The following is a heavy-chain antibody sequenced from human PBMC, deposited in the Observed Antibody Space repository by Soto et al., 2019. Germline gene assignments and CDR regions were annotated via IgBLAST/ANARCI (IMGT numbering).Heavy chain of an antibody. Sequence: SETLSLTCNVSGDSISNSDYYWNWIRQSPGKGLEWIASIDYSGSTYYNPSLKSRVVISADTSKNLFSLKLRSVTAADTALYFCARDRPYYCGFDVWGQGTTVTVSS. J-gene: IGHJ6*02. CDR3: ARDRPYYCGFDV. V-gene: IGHV4-30-4*01. CDR1: GDSISNSDYY. CDR2: IDYSGST.